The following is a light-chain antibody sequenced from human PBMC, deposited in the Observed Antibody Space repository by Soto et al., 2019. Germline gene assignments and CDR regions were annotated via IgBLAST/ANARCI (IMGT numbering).Light chain of an antibody. CDR1: SRDVGGYNY. CDR2: EVS. J-gene: IGLJ1*01. V-gene: IGLV2-14*01. Sequence: QSVVTQPSCVTGYPGQSITISYTGTSRDVGGYNYVSWYQLHPGKAPKLMVYEVSNRPSGVSNRLSGSKSGNTASLTSSGLQAEDEADYYCSSYASSTAYVFGTGTKVTVL. CDR3: SSYASSTAYV.